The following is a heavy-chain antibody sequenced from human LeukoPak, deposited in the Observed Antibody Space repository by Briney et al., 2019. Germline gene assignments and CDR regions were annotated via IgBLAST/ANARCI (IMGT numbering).Heavy chain of an antibody. CDR1: GYTFTSYG. Sequence: ASVRVSCKASGYTFTSYGINWVRQAPGQGLEWMGWVSAYSDNTNYAQKVQDRVTMTTDTSTSTAYMELRTLGSDDTAVYYCARDSPSTPGYSSLWGQGTPVTVSS. CDR3: ARDSPSTPGYSSL. J-gene: IGHJ4*02. D-gene: IGHD6-13*01. V-gene: IGHV1-18*01. CDR2: VSAYSDNT.